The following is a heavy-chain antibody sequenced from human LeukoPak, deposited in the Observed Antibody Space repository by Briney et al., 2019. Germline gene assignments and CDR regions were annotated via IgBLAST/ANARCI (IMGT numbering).Heavy chain of an antibody. Sequence: PGGSLRLSCAASGFTFSSYAMSWVRQAPGKGLEWVSAISGSGDSTYYADSVKGRFTISRDNSKNTLYLQMNSLRAEDAAVYYCAGGAAASTRRGGAAFDIWGQGTMVTVSS. J-gene: IGHJ3*02. CDR1: GFTFSSYA. D-gene: IGHD6-13*01. V-gene: IGHV3-23*01. CDR3: AGGAAASTRRGGAAFDI. CDR2: ISGSGDST.